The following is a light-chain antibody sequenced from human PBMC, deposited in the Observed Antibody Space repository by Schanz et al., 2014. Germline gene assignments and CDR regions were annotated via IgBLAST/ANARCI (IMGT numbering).Light chain of an antibody. CDR1: SSDIGHYNY. J-gene: IGLJ2*01. Sequence: QSALTQPASVSASPGQSVTISCTGTSSDIGHYNYVSWYQHHPCKVPKLILYGVNNRPSGVSFRFSGSKSGNTASLTISGLQAEDEADYYCNSYTTSSTLVIFGGGTKLPVL. V-gene: IGLV2-14*03. CDR2: GVN. CDR3: NSYTTSSTLVI.